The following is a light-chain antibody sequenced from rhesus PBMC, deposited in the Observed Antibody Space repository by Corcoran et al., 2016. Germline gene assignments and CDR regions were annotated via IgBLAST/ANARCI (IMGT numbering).Light chain of an antibody. CDR2: GAS. CDR3: QQSSDLYN. V-gene: IGKV3-24*04. Sequence: ETVVTQSPATLALSPGERATLSCRASQSGGRYLAWYQQKPGQAPRLLNYGASSRAPGIPDRFSGRGSGTDFTLTISSLEPEVVGVYYCQQSSDLYNFGPGTKVEIK. J-gene: IGKJ2*01. CDR1: QSGGRY.